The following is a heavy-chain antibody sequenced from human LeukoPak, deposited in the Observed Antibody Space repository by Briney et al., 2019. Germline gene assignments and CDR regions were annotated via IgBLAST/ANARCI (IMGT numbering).Heavy chain of an antibody. Sequence: SETLSLTCAVSGGSISSSNWWSWVRPPPGKGLEWIGEIYHSGSTNYNPSLKSRVTISVDKSKNQFSLKLSSVTAADTAVYYCAKDSSGWLAYYYYMDVWGKGTTVTVSS. CDR3: AKDSSGWLAYYYYMDV. D-gene: IGHD6-19*01. J-gene: IGHJ6*03. CDR1: GGSISSSNW. V-gene: IGHV4-4*02. CDR2: IYHSGST.